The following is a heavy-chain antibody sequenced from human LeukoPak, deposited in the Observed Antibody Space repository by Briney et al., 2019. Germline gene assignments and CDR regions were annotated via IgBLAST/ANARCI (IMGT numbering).Heavy chain of an antibody. Sequence: GGSLRLSCAASGFTFSSYWMSWVRQAPGKGLEWVANIKQDGSEKYYVDSVKGRFTISRDNAKNSLYLQMNSLRAEDTAVYYCARPDLGYYYYYMDVWGKGTTVTISS. J-gene: IGHJ6*03. CDR2: IKQDGSEK. CDR3: ARPDLGYYYYYMDV. D-gene: IGHD3-16*01. CDR1: GFTFSSYW. V-gene: IGHV3-7*01.